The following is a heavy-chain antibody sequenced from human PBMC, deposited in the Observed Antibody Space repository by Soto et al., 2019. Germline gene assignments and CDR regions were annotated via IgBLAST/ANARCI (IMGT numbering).Heavy chain of an antibody. D-gene: IGHD3-10*01. CDR1: GGSFSGYY. CDR3: ARGAGPGSRQLAIDY. CDR2: INHRGST. V-gene: IGHV4-34*01. Sequence: QVQLQQWGAGLLKPSETLSLTCAVYGGSFSGYYWSWIRQPPGKGLEWIAEINHRGSTNCNPSLKSRGTISVDTAKDQFSLKLSSVTAADTAVYYCARGAGPGSRQLAIDYWGQGTLVTVSS. J-gene: IGHJ4*02.